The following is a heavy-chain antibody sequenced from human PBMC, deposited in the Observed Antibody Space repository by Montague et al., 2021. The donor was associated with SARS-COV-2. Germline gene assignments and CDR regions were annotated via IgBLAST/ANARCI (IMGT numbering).Heavy chain of an antibody. D-gene: IGHD3-10*01. CDR2: ISYDGSNK. CDR1: GFTFSSYA. V-gene: IGHV3-30-3*01. Sequence: SLRLSCAASGFTFSSYAMHWVRQAPGKGLEWVAVISYDGSNKYYXDSVKGRFTISRDNSKNTPYLQMNSLRAEDTAVYYCAGELLWFGELWGKGTTVTVSS. CDR3: AGELLWFGEL. J-gene: IGHJ6*04.